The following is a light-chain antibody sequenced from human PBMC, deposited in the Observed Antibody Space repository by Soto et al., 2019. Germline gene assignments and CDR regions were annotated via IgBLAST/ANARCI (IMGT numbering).Light chain of an antibody. CDR2: RAS. CDR3: QQYNSYSGT. Sequence: DIQMTQSPSTPSASVGDRVTITCRASQRISNWLAWYQQKPGKAPKLVIYRASTLESGVPSRFSGSGSGTEFTLTISSLQPDDFATYFCQQYNSYSGTFGPGTKVDIK. CDR1: QRISNW. J-gene: IGKJ3*01. V-gene: IGKV1-5*03.